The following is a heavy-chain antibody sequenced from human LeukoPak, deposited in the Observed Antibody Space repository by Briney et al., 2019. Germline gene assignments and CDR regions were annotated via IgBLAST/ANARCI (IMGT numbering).Heavy chain of an antibody. CDR1: GGSISSGGYY. V-gene: IGHV4-31*03. J-gene: IGHJ3*01. D-gene: IGHD3-16*01. Sequence: SETLSLTCTVSGGSISSGGYYWSWIRQHPGKGLEWIGYIYYSGSTYYNPSLKSRVTISVDTSKNQFSLKLSSVTAADTAVYYCARFDHVWETHGMDAFDLWGQGTMVTVSS. CDR3: ARFDHVWETHGMDAFDL. CDR2: IYYSGST.